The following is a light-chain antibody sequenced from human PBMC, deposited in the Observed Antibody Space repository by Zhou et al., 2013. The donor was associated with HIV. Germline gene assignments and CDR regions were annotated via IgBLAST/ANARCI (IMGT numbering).Light chain of an antibody. V-gene: IGKV1-39*01. CDR2: AAS. J-gene: IGKJ1*01. CDR3: QQSYSAPPRT. CDR1: QSIRNF. Sequence: DIQMTQSPSSLSASVGDRVTITCRTSQSIRNFLNWYQQKPGKAPKLLIYAASSLQNGVPSRFSGSGSGTDFTLTITSLQREDYATYYCQQSYSAPPRTFGQGTKVEIK.